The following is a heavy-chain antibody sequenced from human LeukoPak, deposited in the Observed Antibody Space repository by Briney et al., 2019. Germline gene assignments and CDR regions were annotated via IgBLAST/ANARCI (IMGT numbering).Heavy chain of an antibody. V-gene: IGHV3-23*01. D-gene: IGHD3-10*01. J-gene: IGHJ5*02. CDR1: GFTFSSYA. CDR3: AKDEGATGWFGSPGNWFDP. CDR2: ISGSGGST. Sequence: PGGSLRLSCAASGFTFSSYAMGWVRQAPGKGLEWVSAISGSGGSTYYADSVKGRFTISRDNSKNTLYLQMNSLRVEDTAVYYCAKDEGATGWFGSPGNWFDPWGQGTLVTVSS.